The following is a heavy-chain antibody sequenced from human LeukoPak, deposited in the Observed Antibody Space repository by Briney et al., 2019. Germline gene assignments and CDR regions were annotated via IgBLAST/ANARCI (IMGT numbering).Heavy chain of an antibody. V-gene: IGHV3-30-3*01. J-gene: IGHJ4*02. D-gene: IGHD3-22*01. CDR3: AKDEITWYYYDSSGYPFDY. Sequence: GRSLRLSCAASGFTFSSYAMHWVRQAPGKGLEWVAVISYDGSNKYYADSVKGRFTISRDNSKNTLYLQMNSLRAEDTAVYYCAKDEITWYYYDSSGYPFDYWGQGTLVTVSS. CDR1: GFTFSSYA. CDR2: ISYDGSNK.